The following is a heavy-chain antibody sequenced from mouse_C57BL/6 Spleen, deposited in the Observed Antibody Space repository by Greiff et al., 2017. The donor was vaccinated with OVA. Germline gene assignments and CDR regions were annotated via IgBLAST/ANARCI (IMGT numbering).Heavy chain of an antibody. V-gene: IGHV5-16*01. CDR3: ARDGIYYYGSSSGGFAY. J-gene: IGHJ3*01. D-gene: IGHD1-1*01. CDR1: GFTFSDYY. CDR2: INYDGSST. Sequence: DVKLVESEGGLVQPGSSMKLSCTASGFTFSDYYMAWVRQVPEKGLEWVANINYDGSSTYYLDSLKSRFIISRDSAKNILYLQMSSLKSEDTATYYCARDGIYYYGSSSGGFAYWGQGTLVTVSA.